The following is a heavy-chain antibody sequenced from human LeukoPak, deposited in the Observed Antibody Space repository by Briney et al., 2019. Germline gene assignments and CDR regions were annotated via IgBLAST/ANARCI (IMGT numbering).Heavy chain of an antibody. J-gene: IGHJ6*02. Sequence: PGGSLRLSCAASGFTVSSNYMSWVRQAPGKGLEWVSAIYSGGSTYYAASVKGRFTISRDNPKKTIYLQNNILRAEDTAVYYFARDVQWLAGYYYYGMDVWGQGTTVTVSS. CDR2: IYSGGST. V-gene: IGHV3-66*01. D-gene: IGHD6-19*01. CDR1: GFTVSSNY. CDR3: ARDVQWLAGYYYYGMDV.